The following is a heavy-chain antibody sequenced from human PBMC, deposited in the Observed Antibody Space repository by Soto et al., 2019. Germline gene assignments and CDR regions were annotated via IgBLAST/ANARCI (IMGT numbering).Heavy chain of an antibody. CDR1: GGTFSGYA. J-gene: IGHJ6*02. Sequence: ASVKVSCKASGGTFSGYAISWVRQAPGQGLEWMGGIIPIFGTANYAQKFQGRVTITADESTSTAYMELSSLRSEDTAVYYCARASLDSSGYYDYYYGMDVWGQGTTVTVSS. CDR2: IIPIFGTA. V-gene: IGHV1-69*13. D-gene: IGHD3-22*01. CDR3: ARASLDSSGYYDYYYGMDV.